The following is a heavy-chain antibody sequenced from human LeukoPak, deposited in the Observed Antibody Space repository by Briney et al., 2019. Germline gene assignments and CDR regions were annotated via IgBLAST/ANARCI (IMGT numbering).Heavy chain of an antibody. CDR3: AGEIVVVDI. J-gene: IGHJ4*02. CDR2: ISYDGSNK. CDR1: GFTFSSYA. Sequence: PGGYLRLSCAASGFTFSSYAMHWVRQAPGKGLEWVANISYDGSNKYYADSVKGRFTISRDNSKNTLYVQMKSLRAEDTAVYYCAGEIVVVDIWGQGTLVTVSS. V-gene: IGHV3-30-3*01. D-gene: IGHD1-26*01.